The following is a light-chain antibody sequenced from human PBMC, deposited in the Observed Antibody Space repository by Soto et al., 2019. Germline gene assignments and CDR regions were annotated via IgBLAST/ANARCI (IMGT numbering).Light chain of an antibody. CDR2: GAS. J-gene: IGKJ1*01. V-gene: IGKV3-20*01. CDR1: QSVSSSY. Sequence: EIVLIHSRGTLSLSPGESATLSCRASQSVSSSYLAWYQQKPGQAPRLLIYGASSRATGIPDRFSGSGSGTDFTLTISRLEPEDFAVYYCQQYGSSPTWTFGQGTKVDIK. CDR3: QQYGSSPTWT.